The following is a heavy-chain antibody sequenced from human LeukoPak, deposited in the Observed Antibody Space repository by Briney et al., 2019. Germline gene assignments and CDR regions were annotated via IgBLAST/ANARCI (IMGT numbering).Heavy chain of an antibody. CDR1: GFTFDDYA. V-gene: IGHV3-9*01. J-gene: IGHJ6*02. CDR2: ISWNSGSI. Sequence: PGRSLRLSCAASGFTFDDYAMHWVRQAPGKGLEWVSGISWNSGSIGYADSVKGRFTISRDNAKNSLYLQMNSLRAEDTAVYYCARDTAPKLRFLEYGMDVWGQGTTVTVSS. CDR3: ARDTAPKLRFLEYGMDV. D-gene: IGHD3-3*01.